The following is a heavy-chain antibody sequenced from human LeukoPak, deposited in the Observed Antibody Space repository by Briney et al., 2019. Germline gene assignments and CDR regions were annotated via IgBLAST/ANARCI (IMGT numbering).Heavy chain of an antibody. CDR2: ISGSGGST. J-gene: IGHJ4*02. D-gene: IGHD5-12*01. CDR3: AKDRLAGYSGYDSKDY. Sequence: GASLRLSCAASGFTFSSYAMSWVRQAPGKGLEWVSAISGSGGSTYYADSVKGRFTISRDNSKNTLYLQMNSLRVEDTAVYYCAKDRLAGYSGYDSKDYWGQGTLVTVSS. V-gene: IGHV3-23*01. CDR1: GFTFSSYA.